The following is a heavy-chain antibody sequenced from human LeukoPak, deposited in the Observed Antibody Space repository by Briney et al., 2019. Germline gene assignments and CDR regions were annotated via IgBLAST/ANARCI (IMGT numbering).Heavy chain of an antibody. D-gene: IGHD3-22*01. CDR1: GGSISNKY. V-gene: IGHV4-59*08. CDR3: VRGYYDSSGYSTPFDY. J-gene: IGHJ4*02. CDR2: IYYSGST. Sequence: PSETLSLTCSVSGGSISNKYWSWIRQPPGKGLEWIGYIYYSGSTNYNPSLKSRVTISVDTSKNQFSLKLTSVTAADTAVYHCVRGYYDSSGYSTPFDYWGQGTLVTVSS.